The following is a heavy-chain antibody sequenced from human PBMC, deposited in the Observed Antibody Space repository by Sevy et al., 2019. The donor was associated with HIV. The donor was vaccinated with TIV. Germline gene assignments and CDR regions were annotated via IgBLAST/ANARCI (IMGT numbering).Heavy chain of an antibody. CDR1: GFTFSSYA. J-gene: IGHJ4*02. Sequence: GGSLRLSCAASGFTFSSYAMHWVRQAPGKGLEWVAIISYDGSNKYYADSVKGRFTISRDNSKNTLYLQMNSLRAEDTAVYYSARVYCGGDCYLAFDYWGQGTLVTVSS. V-gene: IGHV3-30-3*01. CDR3: ARVYCGGDCYLAFDY. CDR2: ISYDGSNK. D-gene: IGHD2-21*02.